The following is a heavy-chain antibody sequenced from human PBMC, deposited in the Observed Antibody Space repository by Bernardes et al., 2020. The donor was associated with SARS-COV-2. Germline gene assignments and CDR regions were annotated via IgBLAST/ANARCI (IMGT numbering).Heavy chain of an antibody. V-gene: IGHV4-34*01. CDR2: INHSGST. J-gene: IGHJ2*01. D-gene: IGHD1-26*01. Sequence: SETLSLTCAVYGGSFSGYYWSWIRQPPGKGLEWIGEINHSGSTNYNPSLKRRVTISVDTSKNQFSLKLSSVTAADTAVYYCARGRRGKVGATGFAYFDLWGRGTLVTVSS. CDR1: GGSFSGYY. CDR3: ARGRRGKVGATGFAYFDL.